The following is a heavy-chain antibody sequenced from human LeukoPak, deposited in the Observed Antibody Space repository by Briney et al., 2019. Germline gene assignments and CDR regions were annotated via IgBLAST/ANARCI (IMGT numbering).Heavy chain of an antibody. CDR1: GGTFSSYA. Sequence: EASVKVSCKASGGTFSSYAISWVRQAPGQGLEWMGGIIPIFGTANYAQNFQGRVTITTDESTSKAYMELSSLRSEDTAVYYCARDRQTMVDWYFDLWGRGTLVTVSS. J-gene: IGHJ2*01. V-gene: IGHV1-69*05. CDR3: ARDRQTMVDWYFDL. CDR2: IIPIFGTA. D-gene: IGHD4/OR15-4a*01.